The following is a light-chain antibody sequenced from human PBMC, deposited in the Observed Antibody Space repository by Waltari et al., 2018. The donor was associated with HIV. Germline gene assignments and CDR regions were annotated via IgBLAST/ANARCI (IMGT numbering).Light chain of an antibody. CDR1: SSDVGSYNL. J-gene: IGLJ2*01. Sequence: QSALTQPASVSGSPGQSITISCTGTSSDVGSYNLVSWYQQHPGKAPKLMIYEVSKRPPGVAKRFSGSKSGNTASLTISGLQAEDEADYYCCSYAGSSTFVFGGGTKLTVL. CDR2: EVS. CDR3: CSYAGSSTFV. V-gene: IGLV2-23*02.